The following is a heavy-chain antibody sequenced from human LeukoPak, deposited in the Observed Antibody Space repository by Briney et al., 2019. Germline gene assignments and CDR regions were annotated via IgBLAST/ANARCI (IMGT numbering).Heavy chain of an antibody. D-gene: IGHD5-24*01. CDR2: INHSGST. CDR1: GGSFSGYY. Sequence: SETLSLTCAVYGGSFSGYYWSWIRQPPGKGLEWIGEINHSGSTYYNPSLKSRVTISVDTSKNQFSLKLSSVTAADTAVYYCARDGYNSWDWFDPWGQGTLVTVSS. J-gene: IGHJ5*02. CDR3: ARDGYNSWDWFDP. V-gene: IGHV4-34*01.